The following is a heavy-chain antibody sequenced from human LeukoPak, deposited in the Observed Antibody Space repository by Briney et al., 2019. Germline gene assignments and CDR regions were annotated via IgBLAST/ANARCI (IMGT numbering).Heavy chain of an antibody. D-gene: IGHD3-3*01. CDR2: INTDGSST. CDR3: ARASCITIFGVEETPFDY. J-gene: IGHJ4*02. CDR1: GFTFSSYW. Sequence: PGRSLRLSCAASGFTFSSYWMHWVRQAPGKGLVWVSRINTDGSSTSYADSVKGRFTISRDNAKNTLYLQMNSLRAEDTAVYYCARASCITIFGVEETPFDYWGQGTLVTVSS. V-gene: IGHV3-74*01.